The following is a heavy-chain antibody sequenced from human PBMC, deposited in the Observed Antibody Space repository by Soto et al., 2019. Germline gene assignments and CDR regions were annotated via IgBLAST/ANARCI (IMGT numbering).Heavy chain of an antibody. Sequence: GASVKVSCKASGGTFSSYAISWVRQAPGQGLEWMGGIIPIFGTANYAQKFQGRVTITADESTSTAYMELSSLRSEDTAVYYCARCSSWDNWFAPWGQGTLVTVSS. V-gene: IGHV1-69*13. CDR1: GGTFSSYA. CDR3: ARCSSWDNWFAP. D-gene: IGHD6-13*01. J-gene: IGHJ5*02. CDR2: IIPIFGTA.